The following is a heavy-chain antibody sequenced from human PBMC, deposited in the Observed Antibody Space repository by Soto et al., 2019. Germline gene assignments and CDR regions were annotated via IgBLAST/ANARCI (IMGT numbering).Heavy chain of an antibody. D-gene: IGHD3-3*01. CDR3: ARDGLRFLEWSHYFDY. Sequence: QPGGSLRLSCAACGFTFSSYWMSWVRQAPGKGLEWVANIKQDGSEKYYVDSVKGRFTISRDNAKNSLYLQMNSLRAEDTAVYYCARDGLRFLEWSHYFDYWGQGTLVTVSS. CDR2: IKQDGSEK. J-gene: IGHJ4*02. V-gene: IGHV3-7*03. CDR1: GFTFSSYW.